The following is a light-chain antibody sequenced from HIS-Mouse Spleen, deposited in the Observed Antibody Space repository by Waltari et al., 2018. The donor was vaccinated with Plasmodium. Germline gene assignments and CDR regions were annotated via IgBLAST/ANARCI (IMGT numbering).Light chain of an antibody. CDR2: KDS. Sequence: SCQLTRSPTLPVPLGQPASLPSSVAQLAATSACWYRQKPGRSPALIVYKDSKRPSGIPKRFSGSKSGTTATLAISGTQAMDEADYYWQAWDSSSVVFGGGTKLTVL. V-gene: IGLV3-1*01. J-gene: IGLJ2*01. CDR1: QLAATS. CDR3: QAWDSSSVV.